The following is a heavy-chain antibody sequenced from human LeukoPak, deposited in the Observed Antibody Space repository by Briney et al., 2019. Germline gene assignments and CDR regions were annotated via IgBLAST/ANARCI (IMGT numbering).Heavy chain of an antibody. CDR2: IRSDGSDK. D-gene: IGHD6-13*01. CDR1: GFTFSGYD. J-gene: IGHJ4*02. CDR3: AKDIAAAGGPCAY. Sequence: GGSLRLSCAASGFTFSGYDMHWVRQAPGKGLEWVALIRSDGSDKYYADSVKGRFTISRDNSKNTVFLQMNSLRAEDTAVYYCAKDIAAAGGPCAYWGRGTLVTVSS. V-gene: IGHV3-30*02.